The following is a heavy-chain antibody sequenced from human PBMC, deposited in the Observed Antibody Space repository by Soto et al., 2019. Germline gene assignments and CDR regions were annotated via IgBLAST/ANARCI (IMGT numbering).Heavy chain of an antibody. CDR1: GFTVSSNY. V-gene: IGHV3-53*01. J-gene: IGHJ4*02. CDR3: VRAGNSYGPFDY. CDR2: IYSDGNT. D-gene: IGHD5-18*01. Sequence: GGSLRLSCAASGFTVSSNYMSWVRQAPGKGLEWVSVIYSDGNTYYADSVWSRVTISRDNSQNTLYLQMNSARAADTAVYFCVRAGNSYGPFDYWGQGALVTVSS.